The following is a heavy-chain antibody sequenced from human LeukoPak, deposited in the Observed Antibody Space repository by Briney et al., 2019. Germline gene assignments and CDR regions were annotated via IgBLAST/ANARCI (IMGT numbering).Heavy chain of an antibody. CDR3: AKEAFRPALLDF. CDR1: GFTFSLSA. J-gene: IGHJ4*02. Sequence: GGSLRLSCAASGFTFSLSAMTWVRQPPGKGLELVATVSNSGAATYYADSVKGRFSISRDNSKNTVSLEMSNLRTDDTAIYYCAKEAFRPALLDFWGQGSLVTVSS. CDR2: VSNSGAAT. D-gene: IGHD2-21*01. V-gene: IGHV3-23*01.